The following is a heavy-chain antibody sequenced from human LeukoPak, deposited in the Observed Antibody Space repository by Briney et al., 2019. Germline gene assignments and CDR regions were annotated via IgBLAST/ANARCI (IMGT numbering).Heavy chain of an antibody. D-gene: IGHD6-19*01. V-gene: IGHV4-39*01. Sequence: SETLSLTCTVSGDSISSPSYYWGWIRQPPGEGLEWIGTGYYGGSTYYNPSLKSRATISVDASKNQLSLKLSSVTAADTAVYYCARLATGYRTGWYYFDHWGQGTRVTVSS. CDR3: ARLATGYRTGWYYFDH. CDR1: GDSISSPSYY. CDR2: GYYGGST. J-gene: IGHJ4*02.